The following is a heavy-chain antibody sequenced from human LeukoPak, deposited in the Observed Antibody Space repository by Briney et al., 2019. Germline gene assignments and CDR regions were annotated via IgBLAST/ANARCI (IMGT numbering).Heavy chain of an antibody. V-gene: IGHV4-38-2*02. CDR1: GYSISSGYY. CDR2: IYHSGST. J-gene: IGHJ6*03. D-gene: IGHD6-6*01. Sequence: SETLSLTCTVSGYSISSGYYWGWIRQPPGKGLEWIGSIYHSGSTYYNPSLKSRVTISVDTSKNQFSLKLSSVTAADTAVYYCAREGIAAQTYSYMDVWGKGTTVTVSS. CDR3: AREGIAAQTYSYMDV.